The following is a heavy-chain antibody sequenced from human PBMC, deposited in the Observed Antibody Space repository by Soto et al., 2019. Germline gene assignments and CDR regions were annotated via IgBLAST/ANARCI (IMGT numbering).Heavy chain of an antibody. CDR3: AREGASGFGMDV. V-gene: IGHV4-4*07. Sequence: QVQLQESGPGLVKPSETLSLTCNVSGGSIRSYYWSWVRQPDGKPLESIGRSYTSGSTNYNPSLKSRVSMSVDTSKNQFSLEVTSVTAADTAVYYCAREGASGFGMDVWGLGTTVTVSS. CDR1: GGSIRSYY. CDR2: SYTSGST. D-gene: IGHD1-26*01. J-gene: IGHJ6*02.